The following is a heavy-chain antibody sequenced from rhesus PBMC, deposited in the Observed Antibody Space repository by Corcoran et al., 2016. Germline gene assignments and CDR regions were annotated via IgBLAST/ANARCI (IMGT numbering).Heavy chain of an antibody. Sequence: QVQLQESGPGLLKPSETLSLTCSVSVGSITGSHGWGWIRQPPGKGLGGIAGASSGNGKTYYNPPLKIRVTISPDASKDQFSLKLTSVTAADTAVYYCVRDKEDGNSWYFDLWGPGTPITVSS. CDR3: VRDKEDGNSWYFDL. CDR2: ASSGNGKT. J-gene: IGHJ2*01. D-gene: IGHD4-35*01. CDR1: VGSITGSHG. V-gene: IGHV4S7*01.